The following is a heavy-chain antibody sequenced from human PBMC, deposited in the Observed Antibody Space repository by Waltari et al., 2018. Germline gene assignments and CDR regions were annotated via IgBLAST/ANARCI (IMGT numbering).Heavy chain of an antibody. CDR3: TTTSFVEQQLVLGWDY. J-gene: IGHJ4*02. CDR1: GFPFSTPW. Sequence: EVQLVESGGGLVKLGGYLRLPGRPRGFPFSTPWSAWCRQAPGKGLEWVGRIKSKTDGGTTDYAAPVKGRFTISRDDSKNTLYLQMNSLKTEDTAVYYCTTTSFVEQQLVLGWDYWGQGTLVTVSS. V-gene: IGHV3-15*01. CDR2: IKSKTDGGTT. D-gene: IGHD6-13*01.